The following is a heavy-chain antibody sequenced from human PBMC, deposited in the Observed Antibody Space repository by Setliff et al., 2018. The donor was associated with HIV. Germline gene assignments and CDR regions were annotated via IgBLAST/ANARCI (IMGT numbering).Heavy chain of an antibody. J-gene: IGHJ4*02. CDR2: ISGSGGST. Sequence: PGGSLRLSCAASGFTFSDYAMSWVRQAPGKGLEWVSAISGSGGSTYYADSVKGRFTISRDNAQRSLHLQMSSLRAEDTAVYYCAKDPRAAVATICDYWGQGTLVT. V-gene: IGHV3-23*01. CDR3: AKDPRAAVATICDY. CDR1: GFTFSDYA. D-gene: IGHD5-12*01.